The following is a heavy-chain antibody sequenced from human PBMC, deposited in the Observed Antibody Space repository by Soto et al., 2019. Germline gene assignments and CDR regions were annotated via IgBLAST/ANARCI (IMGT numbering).Heavy chain of an antibody. Sequence: EVQLVESGGGLKQPGGSLRLSCAASGFTFRSYSMNWVRQAPGKGLEWVSYISSSNRTINYADSVKGRFIISRDNAKNSLYLQMHSLRGEDTAVYYCAREGWPLLQTGMDVWGQGTTVTVSS. D-gene: IGHD2-15*01. CDR1: GFTFRSYS. CDR2: ISSSNRTI. V-gene: IGHV3-48*01. CDR3: AREGWPLLQTGMDV. J-gene: IGHJ6*02.